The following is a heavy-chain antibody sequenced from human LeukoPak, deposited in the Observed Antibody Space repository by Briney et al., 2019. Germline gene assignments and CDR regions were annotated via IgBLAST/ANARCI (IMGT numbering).Heavy chain of an antibody. V-gene: IGHV3-23*01. CDR3: ARAGRSNLRHVDGMALGF. Sequence: PGGSLRLSCSTSGFSFNNYAMNWVRQAPGKGLEWVAVIAGSGDETFYADSVKDRFSISRDNFQNTLYLQMNSVRVEDTAVYYCARAGRSNLRHVDGMALGFWGQGTLVIVSS. D-gene: IGHD1-14*01. CDR1: GFSFNNYA. J-gene: IGHJ4*02. CDR2: IAGSGDET.